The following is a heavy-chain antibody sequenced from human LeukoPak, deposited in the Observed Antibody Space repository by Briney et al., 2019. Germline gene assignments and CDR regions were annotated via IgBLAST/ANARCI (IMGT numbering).Heavy chain of an antibody. Sequence: SETLSLTCTVSGGSISSNNYYWGWIRQPPGKGLEWIGSIYYSGSTYYSPSLKSRVTISLDTSRNQFSLKLSSVTAADTAVYYCARETQDIVVVPAAMPAGGWFDPWGQGTLVTVSS. CDR3: ARETQDIVVVPAAMPAGGWFDP. V-gene: IGHV4-39*01. J-gene: IGHJ5*02. CDR2: IYYSGST. D-gene: IGHD2-2*01. CDR1: GGSISSNNYY.